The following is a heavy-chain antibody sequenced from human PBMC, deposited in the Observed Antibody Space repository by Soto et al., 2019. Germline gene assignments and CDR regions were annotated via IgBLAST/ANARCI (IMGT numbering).Heavy chain of an antibody. J-gene: IGHJ4*02. D-gene: IGHD3-22*01. CDR3: AGGLKAYDSSGYYSNDY. Sequence: SETLSLTCTVSGGSISSSSYYWGWIRQPPGKGLEWIGSIYYSGSTYYNPSLKSRVTISVDTSKNQFSLKLSSVTAADTAVYYCAGGLKAYDSSGYYSNDYWGQGTLVTVSS. CDR2: IYYSGST. CDR1: GGSISSSSYY. V-gene: IGHV4-39*01.